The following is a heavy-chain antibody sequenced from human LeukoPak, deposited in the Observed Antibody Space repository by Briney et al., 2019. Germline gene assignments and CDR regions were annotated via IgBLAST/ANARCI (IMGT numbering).Heavy chain of an antibody. CDR3: ARDQGYCSSTSCENYYYYGMDV. J-gene: IGHJ6*04. CDR1: GCSISSGGYS. Sequence: PSETLSLTCAASGCSISSGGYSWSWIRQPPGKGLEWVGYIDHSGSTYYNPSLKSRVTISVDRSKNQFSLKLSSVTAADTAVYYCARDQGYCSSTSCENYYYYGMDVWGKGTTVTVSS. V-gene: IGHV4-30-2*01. CDR2: IDHSGST. D-gene: IGHD2-2*01.